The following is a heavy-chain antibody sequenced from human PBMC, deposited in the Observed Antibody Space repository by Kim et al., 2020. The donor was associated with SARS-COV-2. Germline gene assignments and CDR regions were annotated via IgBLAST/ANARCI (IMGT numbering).Heavy chain of an antibody. V-gene: IGHV4-59*13. CDR3: ARDWSAYGDANWFDP. Sequence: SETLSLTCTVSGGSINNYYWSWIRQPPGKGLEWIGYIYYSGSTNYNPSLKSRVTISVDTSKNQFSLKLSSVTAADTAMYYCARDWSAYGDANWFDPWGQGTLVTVSS. J-gene: IGHJ5*02. CDR1: GGSINNYY. CDR2: IYYSGST. D-gene: IGHD4-17*01.